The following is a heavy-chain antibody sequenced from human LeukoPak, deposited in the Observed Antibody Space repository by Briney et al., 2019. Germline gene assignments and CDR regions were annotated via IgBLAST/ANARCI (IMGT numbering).Heavy chain of an antibody. D-gene: IGHD1-26*01. Sequence: PGGSLRLSCAASGFNFSSYGMHWVRQAPAKGLEWVAFIRYDESKTFYGDSVKGRFTVSRDNSKNTLYLQMNSLRAEDTAVYYCAKSHLPNSYSGTYYCDYWGQGTQVTVFS. CDR3: AKSHLPNSYSGTYYCDY. CDR1: GFNFSSYG. CDR2: IRYDESKT. V-gene: IGHV3-30*02. J-gene: IGHJ4*02.